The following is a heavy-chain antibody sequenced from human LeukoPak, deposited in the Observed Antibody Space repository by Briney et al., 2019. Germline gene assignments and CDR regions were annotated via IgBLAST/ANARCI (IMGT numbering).Heavy chain of an antibody. CDR3: AKELKYYYGSGDNWFDP. CDR1: GFTFSSYA. CDR2: ISGSGGST. D-gene: IGHD3-10*01. Sequence: GGSLRLSCAASGFTFSSYAMSWVRQAPGKGLEWVSGISGSGGSTYYADSVKGRFTISRDNPKNTLSLQMNSLRAEDTAVYYCAKELKYYYGSGDNWFDPWGQGTLVTVSS. J-gene: IGHJ5*02. V-gene: IGHV3-23*01.